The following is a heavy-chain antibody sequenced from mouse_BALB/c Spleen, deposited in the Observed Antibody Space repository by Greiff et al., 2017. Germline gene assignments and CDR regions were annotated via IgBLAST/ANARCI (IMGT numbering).Heavy chain of an antibody. J-gene: IGHJ4*01. CDR1: GFTFSSYT. CDR3: ARRLGPYAMDY. D-gene: IGHD4-1*01. V-gene: IGHV5-12-2*01. Sequence: EVQRVESGGGLVQPGGSLKLSCAASGFTFSSYTMSWVRQTPEKRLEWVAYISNGGGSTYYPDTVKGRFTISRDNAKNTLYLQMSSLKSEDTAMYYCARRLGPYAMDYWGQGTSVTVSS. CDR2: ISNGGGST.